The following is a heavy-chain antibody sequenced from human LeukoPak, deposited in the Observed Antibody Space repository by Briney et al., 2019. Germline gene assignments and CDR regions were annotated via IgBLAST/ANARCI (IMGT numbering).Heavy chain of an antibody. CDR3: ARVITTGYYYYYGMDV. D-gene: IGHD4-11*01. CDR1: GYTFTGYY. J-gene: IGHJ6*02. CDR2: ISAYNGNT. Sequence: GASVKVSFKASGYTFTGYYMHWVRQAPGQGLEWMGWISAYNGNTNYAQKLQGRVTMTTDTSTSTAYMELRSLRSDDTAVYYCARVITTGYYYYYGMDVWGQGTTVTVSS. V-gene: IGHV1-18*04.